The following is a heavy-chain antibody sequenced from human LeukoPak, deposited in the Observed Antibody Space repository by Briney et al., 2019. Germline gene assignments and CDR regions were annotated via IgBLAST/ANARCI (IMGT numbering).Heavy chain of an antibody. Sequence: SVTVSCKASGGTFSSYAISWVRQAPGQGLEWMGGIIPIFGTANYAQKFQGRVTITADESTSTAYMELSSLRSEDTAVYYCASGAVAGAVDYWGQGTLVTVSS. D-gene: IGHD6-19*01. CDR1: GGTFSSYA. CDR2: IIPIFGTA. CDR3: ASGAVAGAVDY. V-gene: IGHV1-69*13. J-gene: IGHJ4*02.